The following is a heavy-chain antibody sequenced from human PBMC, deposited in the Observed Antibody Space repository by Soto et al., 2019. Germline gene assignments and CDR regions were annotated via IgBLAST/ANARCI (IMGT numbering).Heavy chain of an antibody. J-gene: IGHJ5*02. Sequence: QVQLQESGPGLVKPSQTLSLTCTVSGGSISSGGYYWSWIRQHPGKGLEWIGYIYYSGSTYYNPSLKRRVTISVDTSKNQFSLKLSSVTAADTAVYYCAREYPDCSSTSCLNWFDPWGQGTLVTVSS. CDR2: IYYSGST. CDR1: GGSISSGGYY. V-gene: IGHV4-31*03. D-gene: IGHD2-2*01. CDR3: AREYPDCSSTSCLNWFDP.